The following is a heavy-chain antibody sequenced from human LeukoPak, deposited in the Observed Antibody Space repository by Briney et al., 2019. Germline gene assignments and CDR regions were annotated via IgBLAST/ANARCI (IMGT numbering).Heavy chain of an antibody. CDR3: ASPGIAVAGTELGNYYFDY. CDR1: GGSFSGYY. Sequence: SETLSLTCAVYGGSFSGYYWSWIRQPPGKGLEWIGSIYYSGSTYYNPSLKSRVTISVDTSKNQFSLKLSSVTAADTAVYYCASPGIAVAGTELGNYYFDYWGQGTLVTVSS. D-gene: IGHD6-19*01. V-gene: IGHV4-34*01. CDR2: IYYSGST. J-gene: IGHJ4*02.